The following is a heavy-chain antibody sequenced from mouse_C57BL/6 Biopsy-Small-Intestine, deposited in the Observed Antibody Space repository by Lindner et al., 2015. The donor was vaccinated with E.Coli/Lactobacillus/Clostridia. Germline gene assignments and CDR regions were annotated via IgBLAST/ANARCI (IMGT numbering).Heavy chain of an antibody. CDR3: ARDRTGVASMTLAF. J-gene: IGHJ4*01. CDR2: MSSYSGAT. D-gene: IGHD6-1*01. CDR1: GYSFTGYY. V-gene: IGHV1S34*01. Sequence: SVKVSCKASGYSFTGYYIHWVRQAPGQGLEWMGWMSSYSGATNYAPNFKGRVTMTRDTSVSTAYLTLTGLQVNDTAVYYCARDRTGVASMTLAFWGQGTPVTVSS.